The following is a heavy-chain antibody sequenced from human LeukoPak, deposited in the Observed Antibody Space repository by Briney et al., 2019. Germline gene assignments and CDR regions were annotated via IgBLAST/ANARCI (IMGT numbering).Heavy chain of an antibody. CDR1: GFFLSDTS. V-gene: IGHV3-21*01. D-gene: IGHD3-10*01. J-gene: IGHJ4*02. CDR2: ISGYDNYL. CDR3: ARVPKQRLLLQWFSDF. Sequence: PGGSLRVSCRASGFFLSDTSVTWVRQAPGKGLEWVSSISGYDNYLYYEDSVRGRFTISRDDATNSVYLKMSSLRAEDTAIYYCARVPKQRLLLQWFSDFWGQGTPVIVSS.